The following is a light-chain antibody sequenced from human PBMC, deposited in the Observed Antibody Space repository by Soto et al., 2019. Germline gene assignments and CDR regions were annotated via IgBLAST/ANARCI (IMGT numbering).Light chain of an antibody. CDR2: DVS. Sequence: DIPMTQSPSTMSASLRDSVTITCRASQTISGWLAWYQQQPGKAPKLLIYDVSTLKSGVPSRFSGSGSGAEFTLTISSLQPHDFATYYCHQYNYYRPTFGQGTKVDIK. V-gene: IGKV1-5*01. CDR3: HQYNYYRPT. CDR1: QTISGW. J-gene: IGKJ1*01.